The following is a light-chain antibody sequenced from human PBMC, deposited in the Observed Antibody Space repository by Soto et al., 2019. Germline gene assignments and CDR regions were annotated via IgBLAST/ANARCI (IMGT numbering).Light chain of an antibody. Sequence: EIVLTQSPGTLSLSPGGRATLSCRASQSVSSAFLAWYQQKPGQAPRLLIYGASSRATGIPDRFTGSGSGTDFTLTISRVEHEDVAVYYCQQYGTSPPYTFGQGTKLEIK. CDR2: GAS. CDR1: QSVSSAF. V-gene: IGKV3-20*01. CDR3: QQYGTSPPYT. J-gene: IGKJ2*01.